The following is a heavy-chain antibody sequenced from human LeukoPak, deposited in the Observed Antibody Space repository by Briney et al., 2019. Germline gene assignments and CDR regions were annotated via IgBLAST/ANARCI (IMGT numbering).Heavy chain of an antibody. V-gene: IGHV3-7*01. D-gene: IGHD6-19*01. CDR1: GFTFSSNW. J-gene: IGHJ5*02. Sequence: GGSLRLSCAASGFTFSSNWMSWVRQAPGKGLEWVANIKQDGSEKYYVDSVKGRFTISRDNAKNSLFLQMTSLRVDDTAVYYCAKDSGWYTHDLWGQGALVTVSS. CDR3: AKDSGWYTHDL. CDR2: IKQDGSEK.